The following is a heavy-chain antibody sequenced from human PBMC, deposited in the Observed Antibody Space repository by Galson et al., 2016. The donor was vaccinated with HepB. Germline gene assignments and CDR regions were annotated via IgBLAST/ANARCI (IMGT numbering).Heavy chain of an antibody. D-gene: IGHD3-10*01. CDR2: ISYDGSYE. J-gene: IGHJ4*02. CDR3: ARAVHGSGSYWDK. Sequence: SLRLSCAASGFTFSSYAMHWVRQAPGKGLEWVAVISYDGSYESYAGAVKGRFTISRDNFKNTPYLHLNSLRAEETAVYYCARAVHGSGSYWDKWGQGTLVAVSS. CDR1: GFTFSSYA. V-gene: IGHV3-30*04.